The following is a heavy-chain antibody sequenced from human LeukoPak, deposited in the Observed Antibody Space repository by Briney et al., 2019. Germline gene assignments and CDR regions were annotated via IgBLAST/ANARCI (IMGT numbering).Heavy chain of an antibody. V-gene: IGHV4-39*01. CDR3: ARRGSGWYFDY. J-gene: IGHJ4*02. D-gene: IGHD6-19*01. CDR2: IYYSGST. CDR1: GGSISGSSYY. Sequence: SETLSLTCTVSGGSISGSSYYWGWIRQPPGKGLEWIGSIYYSGSTYYNPSLKSRVTISVDTSKNQFSLKLSSVTAADTAVYYCARRGSGWYFDYWGQGTLVTVSS.